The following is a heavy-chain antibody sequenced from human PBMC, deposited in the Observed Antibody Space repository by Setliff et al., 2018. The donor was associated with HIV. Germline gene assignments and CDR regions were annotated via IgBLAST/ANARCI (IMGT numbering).Heavy chain of an antibody. V-gene: IGHV4-31*03. CDR3: AGFSYNFWVYRFDH. Sequence: PSETLSLTCSVSSGSTTSGGYYWSWIRQHPGKGLEYIGYIYYSGSTYYNPSLKSRVTMSVDTSTQQFFLNVTSVTAADTAVYYCAGFSYNFWVYRFDHWGQGAQVTVSS. CDR2: IYYSGST. D-gene: IGHD3-3*01. CDR1: SGSTTSGGYY. J-gene: IGHJ4*02.